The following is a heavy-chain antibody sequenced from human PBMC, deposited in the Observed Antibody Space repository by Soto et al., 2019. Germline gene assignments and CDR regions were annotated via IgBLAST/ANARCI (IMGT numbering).Heavy chain of an antibody. J-gene: IGHJ4*01. CDR1: GFTFSSYW. CDR2: IKQDGSEK. V-gene: IGHV3-7*01. Sequence: GGSLRLSCAASGFTFSSYWMSWVRQPPGKGLEWVANIKQDGSEKYYVDSVKGRFTLSRDNAKNSLHLQMDSLRAEDTAMYFCAIVAYVNGWIFDCWGQGTLVTVSS. D-gene: IGHD6-19*01. CDR3: AIVAYVNGWIFDC.